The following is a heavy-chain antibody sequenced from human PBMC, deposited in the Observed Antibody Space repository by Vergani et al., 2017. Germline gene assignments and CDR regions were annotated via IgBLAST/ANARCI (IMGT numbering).Heavy chain of an antibody. CDR1: GGSISSGDHC. Sequence: QVQLQESGPGLVKPPGTLSLTCAVSGGSISSGDHCWTWIRQRPGKGLEWIGYIFYSGTTNDNPSLRSRLTISVDTSQNQFSLKLRSVTAADTAVYYCARVDTQVPATSHFYYMDVWGKGTTVVVSS. J-gene: IGHJ6*03. CDR3: ARVDTQVPATSHFYYMDV. V-gene: IGHV4-31*11. D-gene: IGHD6-25*01. CDR2: IFYSGTT.